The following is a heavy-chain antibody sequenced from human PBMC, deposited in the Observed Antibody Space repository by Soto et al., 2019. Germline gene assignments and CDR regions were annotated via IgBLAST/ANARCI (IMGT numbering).Heavy chain of an antibody. Sequence: GGSLRVSCAASGFTFSSYAMSWVRQAPGKGLEWVSAISGSGGSTYYADSVKGRFTISRDNSKNTLYLQMNSLRAEDTAVYYCAKDDSSGYYSPDSMDVWGQGTTVTVSS. CDR1: GFTFSSYA. CDR2: ISGSGGST. J-gene: IGHJ6*02. CDR3: AKDDSSGYYSPDSMDV. D-gene: IGHD3-22*01. V-gene: IGHV3-23*01.